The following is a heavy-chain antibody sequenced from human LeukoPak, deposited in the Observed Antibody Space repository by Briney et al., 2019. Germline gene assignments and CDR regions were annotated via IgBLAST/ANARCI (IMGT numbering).Heavy chain of an antibody. D-gene: IGHD3-10*01. CDR1: GFTFSDYY. CDR2: ISSSGSTI. Sequence: GGSLRLSCAASGFTFSDYYMSWIRQAPGKGLEWVSYISSSGSTIYYADSVKGRFTISRDNAKNSLYLQMNSLRAEDTALYYCAKGGGDYYGSGVYNWFDPWGQGTLVTVSS. V-gene: IGHV3-11*01. J-gene: IGHJ5*02. CDR3: AKGGGDYYGSGVYNWFDP.